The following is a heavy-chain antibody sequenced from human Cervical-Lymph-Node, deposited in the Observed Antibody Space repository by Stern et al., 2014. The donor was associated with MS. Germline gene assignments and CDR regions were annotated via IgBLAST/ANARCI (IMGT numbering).Heavy chain of an antibody. CDR3: ASSTLTDAFDI. V-gene: IGHV3-30*03. CDR1: RFPFNSYG. J-gene: IGHJ3*02. CDR2: ISSDGSQE. D-gene: IGHD4-11*01. Sequence: DQLVESGGGAVQPGKSLRLSCAASRFPFNSYGMHWVRQSPGQGLEWVSLISSDGSQEYYADSVKGRFTISRDNSKNTLSLQMNSLTLEDTAVYYCASSTLTDAFDIWGQGTLVSVSS.